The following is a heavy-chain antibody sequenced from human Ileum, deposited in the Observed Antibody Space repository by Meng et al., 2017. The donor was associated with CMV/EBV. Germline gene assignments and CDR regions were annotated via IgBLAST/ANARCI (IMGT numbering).Heavy chain of an antibody. Sequence: QVQLQESGPGLGKPSETLSLSCTVSGGSISGYYWSWIRQPPGKGLEWIGYISSIGSTNYNPSFKSRVTISVDTSKTQFSLKLSSVTAADTAVYYCARDLGVANWFDPWGQGTLVTVSS. D-gene: IGHD3-10*01. J-gene: IGHJ5*02. V-gene: IGHV4-59*01. CDR3: ARDLGVANWFDP. CDR2: ISSIGST. CDR1: GGSISGYY.